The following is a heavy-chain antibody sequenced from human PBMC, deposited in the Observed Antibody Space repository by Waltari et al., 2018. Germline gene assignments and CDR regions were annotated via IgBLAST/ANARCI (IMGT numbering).Heavy chain of an antibody. CDR2: IYGGGSPT. CDR1: GFACSTDA. CDR3: AKDLRDYSNDY. V-gene: IGHV3-23*03. Sequence: EVQLLESGGGLVQPGGSLRTSCAASGFACSTDAMTWVRQAPGKGLEWVSLIYGGGSPTHYADSVKGRFTISRDDSKNTLFLEMNSLRVEDTAVYYCAKDLRDYSNDYWGQGTLVTVSS. D-gene: IGHD4-4*01. J-gene: IGHJ4*02.